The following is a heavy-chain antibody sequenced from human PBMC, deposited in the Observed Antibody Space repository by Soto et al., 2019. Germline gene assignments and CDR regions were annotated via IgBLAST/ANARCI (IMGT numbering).Heavy chain of an antibody. Sequence: QVQLVESGGGVVQPGRSLRLSCAASGFSFSISPMHWVRQAPGKGPEWVALISYDETNKFYADSVKGRFTISRDNSKSTLYLQVDSLRPEDAAVYYCARDPKTSGGQNWAFNYFDSWGQGTLVTVSS. CDR1: GFSFSISP. CDR2: ISYDETNK. D-gene: IGHD7-27*01. CDR3: ARDPKTSGGQNWAFNYFDS. V-gene: IGHV3-30-3*01. J-gene: IGHJ4*02.